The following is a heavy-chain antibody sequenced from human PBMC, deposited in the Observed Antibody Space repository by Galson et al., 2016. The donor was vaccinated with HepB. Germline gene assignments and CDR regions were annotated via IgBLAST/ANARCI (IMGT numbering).Heavy chain of an antibody. CDR2: IIPIFGTP. CDR1: GGAFSTYA. CDR3: ARGAPYSGYDPDYFYYGMDI. J-gene: IGHJ6*02. D-gene: IGHD5-12*01. V-gene: IGHV1-69*13. Sequence: SVKVSCKASGGAFSTYAISWVRQAPGQGPEWMGGIIPIFGTPTYAQKFQDRVTIAADEFTSSAFMELSSLRPDDTAVYYCARGAPYSGYDPDYFYYGMDIWGQGTTVTVSS.